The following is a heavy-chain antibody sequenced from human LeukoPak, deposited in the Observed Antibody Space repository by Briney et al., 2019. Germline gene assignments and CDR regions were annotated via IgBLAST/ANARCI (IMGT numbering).Heavy chain of an antibody. CDR3: AREHKNAAAGDY. Sequence: SETLSLTCTVSGGSISSYYWSWIRQPAGKGLEWIGRIYTSGSTNYNPSLKSRVTMSEDTSKNQFSLKLSSVTAADTAVYYCAREHKNAAAGDYWGQGTLVTVSS. D-gene: IGHD6-13*01. J-gene: IGHJ4*02. V-gene: IGHV4-4*07. CDR1: GGSISSYY. CDR2: IYTSGST.